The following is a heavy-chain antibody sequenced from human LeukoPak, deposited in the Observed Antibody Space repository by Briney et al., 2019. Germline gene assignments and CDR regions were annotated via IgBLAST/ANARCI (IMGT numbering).Heavy chain of an antibody. J-gene: IGHJ3*02. CDR1: GGSISSSSYY. CDR3: ARHIGGPHDAFDI. CDR2: IYYSGST. Sequence: HSETLSLTCTVSGGSISSSSYYWGWIRQPPGKGLEWIGSIYYSGSTYYNPSLKSRVTISVDTSKNQFPLKLSSVTAADTAVYYCARHIGGPHDAFDIWGRGTMVTVSS. V-gene: IGHV4-39*01. D-gene: IGHD4-23*01.